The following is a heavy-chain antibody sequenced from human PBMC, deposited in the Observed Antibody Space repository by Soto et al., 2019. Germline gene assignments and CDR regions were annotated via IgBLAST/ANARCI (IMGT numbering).Heavy chain of an antibody. CDR3: ARDAPDDYGDYGFDY. Sequence: GASVKVSCKASGYTLTGYYMHWVRQAPGQGLEWMGWINPNSGGTNYAQKFQGWVTMTRDTSISTAYMELSRLRSDDTAVYYCARDAPDDYGDYGFDYWGQGTLVTVSS. CDR1: GYTLTGYY. CDR2: INPNSGGT. D-gene: IGHD4-17*01. V-gene: IGHV1-2*04. J-gene: IGHJ4*02.